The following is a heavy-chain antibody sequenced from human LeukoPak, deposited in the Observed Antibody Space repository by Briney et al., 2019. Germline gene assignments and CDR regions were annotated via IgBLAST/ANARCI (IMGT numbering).Heavy chain of an antibody. CDR1: GITFSNYN. Sequence: PGGSLRLSCAAPGITFSNYNMNWVRQAPGKGLEWVSSISSSSSYIYYADSVKGRFTISRDNAKKSLYLQMNSLRAEDTAVYYCARDQNTYNSRNRMSSFDIWGQGTMVTVS. CDR3: ARDQNTYNSRNRMSSFDI. J-gene: IGHJ3*02. D-gene: IGHD1-14*01. CDR2: ISSSSSYI. V-gene: IGHV3-21*01.